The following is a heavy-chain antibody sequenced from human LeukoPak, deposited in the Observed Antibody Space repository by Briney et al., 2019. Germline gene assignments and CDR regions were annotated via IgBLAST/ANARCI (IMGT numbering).Heavy chain of an antibody. V-gene: IGHV3-21*01. CDR2: IITSMKYI. CDR1: GFTFSSIS. CDR3: AREGMGRRAFDI. D-gene: IGHD3-10*01. Sequence: GGSLRLSCAAAGFTFSSISTDWVRQAPGKGREWGSFIITSMKYIYYTGSVKVPFTISRHNAKNSLYLQMNSLRGEDTAVYFCAREGMGRRAFDIWGQGTMVTVPS. J-gene: IGHJ3*02.